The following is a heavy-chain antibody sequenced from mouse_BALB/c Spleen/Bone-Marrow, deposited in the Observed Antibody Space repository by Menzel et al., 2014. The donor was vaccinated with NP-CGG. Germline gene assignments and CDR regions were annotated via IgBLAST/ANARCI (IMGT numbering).Heavy chain of an antibody. CDR3: ASHDGYYVGWYFDV. V-gene: IGHV1-14*01. J-gene: IGHJ1*01. Sequence: EVQLQQSGPELVKPGTSVKMSCKASGYTFTSYVMHWVKQKPGQGLEWIGYIIPYNDGTKYNEKFKGKATLTSDKSSSTAYMELSSPTSEDSAVYYCASHDGYYVGWYFDVWGAGTTVTVSS. D-gene: IGHD2-3*01. CDR1: GYTFTSYV. CDR2: IIPYNDGT.